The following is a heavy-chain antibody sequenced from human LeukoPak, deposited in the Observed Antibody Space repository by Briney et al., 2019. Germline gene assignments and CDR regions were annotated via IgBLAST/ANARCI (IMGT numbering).Heavy chain of an antibody. CDR2: IWYDGSNK. D-gene: IGHD2-21*02. CDR1: GFTFSNAW. J-gene: IGHJ3*02. V-gene: IGHV3-33*08. Sequence: GGSLRLSCAASGFTFSNAWMSWVRQAPGKGLDGVAVIWYDGSNKYYADSVKGRFTISRDNSKNTLYLQMNSLRAEDTAVYYCASAYCGGDCYSDAFDIWGQGTMVTVSS. CDR3: ASAYCGGDCYSDAFDI.